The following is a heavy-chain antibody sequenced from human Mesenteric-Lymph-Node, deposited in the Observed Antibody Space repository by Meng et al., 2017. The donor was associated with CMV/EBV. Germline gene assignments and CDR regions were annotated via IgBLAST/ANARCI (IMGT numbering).Heavy chain of an antibody. Sequence: SVKVSCKASGYTFTSYGISWVRQAPGQGLEWMGGIIPILGIANYAQKFQGRVTITADKSTSTAYMELSNLRSEDTAVYYCARVPGIRTYLYYGMDVWGQGTTVTVSS. J-gene: IGHJ6*02. D-gene: IGHD2/OR15-2a*01. CDR3: ARVPGIRTYLYYGMDV. V-gene: IGHV1-69*10. CDR1: GYTFTSYG. CDR2: IIPILGIA.